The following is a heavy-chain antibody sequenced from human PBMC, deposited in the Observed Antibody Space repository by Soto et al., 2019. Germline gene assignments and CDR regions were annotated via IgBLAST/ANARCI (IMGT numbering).Heavy chain of an antibody. CDR3: AKRIEWGGGDADFDI. J-gene: IGHJ3*02. CDR2: ISYDGSNK. V-gene: IGHV3-30*18. Sequence: QVQLVESGGGVVQPGRSLRLSCAASGFTFSSYGMHWVRQAPGKGLEWVAGISYDGSNKYYADSVKGRFTISRDNSKNTLYLQMNSLRAEYTAVYYCAKRIEWGGGDADFDIWGQGTMVTVS. D-gene: IGHD5-12*01. CDR1: GFTFSSYG.